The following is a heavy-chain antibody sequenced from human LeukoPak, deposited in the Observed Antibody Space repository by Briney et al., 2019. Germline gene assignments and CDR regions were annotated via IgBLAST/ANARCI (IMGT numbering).Heavy chain of an antibody. J-gene: IGHJ6*02. D-gene: IGHD2-2*02. CDR1: GFTFSSYS. CDR3: AKDSPDSGSSMDCSSTSCYIPQPYYYYGMDV. CDR2: ISSSSSYI. Sequence: PGGSLRLSCAASGFTFSSYSMNWVRQAPGKGLEWVSSISSSSSYIFYADSVEGRFTISRDNSKNTLYLQVNSLRAEDTAVYYCAKDSPDSGSSMDCSSTSCYIPQPYYYYGMDVWGQGTTVTVSS. V-gene: IGHV3-21*04.